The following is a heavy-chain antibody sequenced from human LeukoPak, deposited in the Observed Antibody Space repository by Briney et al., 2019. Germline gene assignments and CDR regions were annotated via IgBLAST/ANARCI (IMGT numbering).Heavy chain of an antibody. CDR1: GFAFSAYW. Sequence: PGGSLRLSCSASGFAFSAYWMNWVRQAPGKGPEWVANINLSGSAQYYVDSVKGRCTISRDNAKSSLYLQMNSLRVEDTAVYYCAACGLDYYWGQGTLVTVSS. CDR2: INLSGSAQ. CDR3: AACGLDYY. D-gene: IGHD3/OR15-3a*01. V-gene: IGHV3-7*01. J-gene: IGHJ4*02.